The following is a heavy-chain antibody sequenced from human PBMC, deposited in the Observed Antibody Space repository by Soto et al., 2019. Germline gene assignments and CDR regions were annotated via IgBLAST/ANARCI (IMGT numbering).Heavy chain of an antibody. Sequence: SETLSLTCAVYGGSFSGYYWSWIRQPPGKGLEWIGEINHSGSTNYNPSLKSRVTISVDTSKNQFSLKLSSVTAADTAVYYCARSSSSWYPYYYYGMDVWGQGTTVTVSS. D-gene: IGHD6-13*01. CDR2: INHSGST. V-gene: IGHV4-34*01. J-gene: IGHJ6*02. CDR3: ARSSSSWYPYYYYGMDV. CDR1: GGSFSGYY.